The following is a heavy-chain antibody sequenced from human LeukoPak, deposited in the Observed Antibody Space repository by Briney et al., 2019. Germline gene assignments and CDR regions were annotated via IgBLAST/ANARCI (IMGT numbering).Heavy chain of an antibody. CDR2: IWYDGSNK. V-gene: IGHV3-33*01. Sequence: GRSLRLSCAASGFTFSSYGMHWVRQAPGKGLEWVAVIWYDGSNKYYADSVKGRFTISRDNSKNTLYLQMNSLRAEDTAVYYCARDSGGYSSSWFTDYWGQGTLVTVSS. D-gene: IGHD6-13*01. CDR3: ARDSGGYSSSWFTDY. CDR1: GFTFSSYG. J-gene: IGHJ4*02.